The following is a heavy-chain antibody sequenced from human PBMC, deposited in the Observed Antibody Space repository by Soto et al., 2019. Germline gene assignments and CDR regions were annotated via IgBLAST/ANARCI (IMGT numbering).Heavy chain of an antibody. J-gene: IGHJ6*02. D-gene: IGHD6-13*01. CDR3: ARNPDSSSWYGLYYYYYGMDV. V-gene: IGHV4-34*01. Sequence: SETLSLTCAVYGGSFSGYYWSWIRQPPGKGLEWIGEINHSGSTNYNPSLTSRVTISVDTSKNQFSLKLSSVTAADTAVYYCARNPDSSSWYGLYYYYYGMDVWGQGTTVTVSS. CDR2: INHSGST. CDR1: GGSFSGYY.